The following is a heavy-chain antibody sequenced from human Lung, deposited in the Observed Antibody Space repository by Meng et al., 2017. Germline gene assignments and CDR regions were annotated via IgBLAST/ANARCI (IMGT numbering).Heavy chain of an antibody. Sequence: QVQLRQWGEGLLRPSETLALTCVVAGGSFIDSYWSWIRQPPGKGLEWIGEINHSGSTNYNPSLESRATISVDTSQNNLSLKLSSVTAADSAVYYCARGPTTMAHDFDYWGQGTLVTVFS. CDR3: ARGPTTMAHDFDY. J-gene: IGHJ4*02. CDR1: GGSFIDSY. V-gene: IGHV4-34*01. CDR2: INHSGST. D-gene: IGHD4-11*01.